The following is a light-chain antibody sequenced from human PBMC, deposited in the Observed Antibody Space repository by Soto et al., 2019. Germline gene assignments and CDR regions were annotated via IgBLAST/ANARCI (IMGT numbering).Light chain of an antibody. CDR1: QTISSW. CDR3: QQYGSSIT. CDR2: KAS. Sequence: DIQMTQSPSTLSGSVGDRVTITCRASQTISSWLAWYQQKPGKAPKLLIYKASTLKSGVPSRFSGSGSGTEFTLTISRLEPEDFAVYYCQQYGSSITFGQGTRLEIK. V-gene: IGKV1-5*03. J-gene: IGKJ5*01.